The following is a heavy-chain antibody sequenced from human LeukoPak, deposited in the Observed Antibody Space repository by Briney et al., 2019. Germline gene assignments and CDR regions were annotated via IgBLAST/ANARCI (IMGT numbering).Heavy chain of an antibody. J-gene: IGHJ5*02. D-gene: IGHD3-9*01. CDR3: ARNRAYYDILTGYQGPNWFDP. Sequence: SETLSLTCAVYGGSFSGYYWSWIRQPPGKGLEWIGEINHSGSTNYNPSLKSRVTISIDTSKNQFSLKLSSVTAADTAVYYCARNRAYYDILTGYQGPNWFDPWGQGTLVTVSS. V-gene: IGHV4-34*01. CDR2: INHSGST. CDR1: GGSFSGYY.